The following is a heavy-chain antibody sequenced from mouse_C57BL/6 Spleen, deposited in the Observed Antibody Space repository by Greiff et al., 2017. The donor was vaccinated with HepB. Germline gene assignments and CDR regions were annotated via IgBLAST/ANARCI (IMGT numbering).Heavy chain of an antibody. J-gene: IGHJ4*01. Sequence: LVESGAEPVRPGASVKLSCKASGYTFTDYYINWVKQRPGQGLEWIARIYPGSGNTYYNEKFKGKATLTAEKSSSTAYMQLSSLTSEDSAVYFCARDYSNYGGYAMDYWGQGTSVTVSS. D-gene: IGHD2-5*01. CDR3: ARDYSNYGGYAMDY. CDR2: IYPGSGNT. V-gene: IGHV1-76*01. CDR1: GYTFTDYY.